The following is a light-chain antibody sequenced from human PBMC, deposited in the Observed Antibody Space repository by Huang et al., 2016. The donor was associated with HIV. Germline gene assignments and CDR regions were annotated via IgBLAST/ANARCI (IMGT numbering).Light chain of an antibody. CDR2: GAS. J-gene: IGKJ4*01. CDR1: QSINSD. CDR3: QQYNDWPPLT. V-gene: IGKV3-15*01. Sequence: EIEMTQSPATLSVSPGERAPLSCRASQSINSDLAWYQQKPGQGPRRLIYGASTRATGIPAKFNGTGSGTDFSLTISNLQSEDFAVYYCQQYNDWPPLTFGGGTKVEI.